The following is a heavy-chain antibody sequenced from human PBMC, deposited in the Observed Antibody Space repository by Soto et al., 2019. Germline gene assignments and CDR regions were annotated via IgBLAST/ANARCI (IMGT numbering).Heavy chain of an antibody. CDR1: GFTFSSYG. Sequence: GGSLRLSCAASGFTFSSYGMHWVRQAPGKGLEWVAVIWYDGSNKYYADSVKGRFTISRDNSKNTLYLQMNSLRAEDTAVYYCAREVLRYFDWLSNGMDVWGQGTTVTVSS. J-gene: IGHJ6*02. CDR2: IWYDGSNK. CDR3: AREVLRYFDWLSNGMDV. D-gene: IGHD3-9*01. V-gene: IGHV3-33*01.